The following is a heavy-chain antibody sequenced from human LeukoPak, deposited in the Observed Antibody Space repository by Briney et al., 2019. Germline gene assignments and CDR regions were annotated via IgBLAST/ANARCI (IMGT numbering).Heavy chain of an antibody. V-gene: IGHV4-38-2*02. J-gene: IGHJ3*01. Sequence: KGSETLSLTCTVSGYSLTSGYYWGWIRQPPGTGLEWIASIFHSGSTFYNPSVKSRVTISVDTSKNQFSLTLRSVTAADTAVYYCARETEKQWQYWGQGTMATVSS. D-gene: IGHD6-19*01. CDR1: GYSLTSGYY. CDR2: IFHSGST. CDR3: ARETEKQWQY.